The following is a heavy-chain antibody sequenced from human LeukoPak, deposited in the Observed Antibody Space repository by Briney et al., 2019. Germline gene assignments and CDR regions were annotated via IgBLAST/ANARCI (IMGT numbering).Heavy chain of an antibody. CDR1: GGSISSYY. CDR2: IYYSGST. V-gene: IGHV4-59*01. CDR3: ARQTGSGLFILP. D-gene: IGHD3/OR15-3a*01. J-gene: IGHJ4*02. Sequence: SGTLSLTCTVSGGSISSYYWSWIRQPPGKGLEWIGYIYYSGSTNYNPSLKSRVTISVYTSKNQFSLKLSSVTAADTAVYYCARQTGSGLFILPGGQGTLVTVSS.